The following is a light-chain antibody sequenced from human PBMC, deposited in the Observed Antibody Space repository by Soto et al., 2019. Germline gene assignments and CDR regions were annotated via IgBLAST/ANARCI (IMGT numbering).Light chain of an antibody. CDR1: QSVSSY. CDR3: QQRSNWPPIFT. CDR2: DAS. J-gene: IGKJ3*01. V-gene: IGKV3-11*01. Sequence: EIVLTQSPATLSLSPGERATLSCRASQSVSSYLAWYQQKPGQAPRLLIYDASNMATGIPARFSGSGSGTYFTLNISSLEPEDFAVYYCQQRSNWPPIFTFGPGTKVDIK.